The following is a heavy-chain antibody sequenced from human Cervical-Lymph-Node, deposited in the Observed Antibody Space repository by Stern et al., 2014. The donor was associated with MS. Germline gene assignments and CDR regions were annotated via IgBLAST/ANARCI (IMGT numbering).Heavy chain of an antibody. Sequence: QVQLVQSGAEVKKPGSSVKVSCKASGGTFNTNVISWVRQAPGQGLEWMGGIIPIFGTALYAQKFQGRVTITADASTRAVYLGLGSLRSEDPAVYYCARAAYSTSSYNYWGQGTLVIVSS. CDR2: IIPIFGTA. D-gene: IGHD6-6*01. CDR1: GGTFNTNV. J-gene: IGHJ4*02. CDR3: ARAAYSTSSYNY. V-gene: IGHV1-69*01.